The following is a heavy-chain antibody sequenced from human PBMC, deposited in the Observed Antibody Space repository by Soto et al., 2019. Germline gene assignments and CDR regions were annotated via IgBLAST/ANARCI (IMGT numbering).Heavy chain of an antibody. D-gene: IGHD5-18*01. CDR3: ARVTGRDGYSAWYVDL. J-gene: IGHJ2*01. V-gene: IGHV3-74*01. CDR2: INSDGSST. Sequence: GGSLRLSCAASGFTFSSYWMHWVRQAPGKGLVWVSRINSDGSSTSYADSVKGRFTISRDNAKNTLYLQMNSLRAEDTAVYYCARVTGRDGYSAWYVDLWGRGTLVTVSS. CDR1: GFTFSSYW.